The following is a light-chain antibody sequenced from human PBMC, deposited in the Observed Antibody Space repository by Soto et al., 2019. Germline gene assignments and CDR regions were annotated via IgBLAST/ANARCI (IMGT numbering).Light chain of an antibody. V-gene: IGKV1-39*01. Sequence: DIPMTQSPSSLSASLGDTVTISCRASENIENYLHWYQQKAGKAPEVLLYVASVLKDGVSSRFSGSGYGTDFTLTITNLQPEDFAMDYCQHSFSSPPITFAQGTRLDIK. CDR1: ENIENY. CDR2: VAS. J-gene: IGKJ5*01. CDR3: QHSFSSPPIT.